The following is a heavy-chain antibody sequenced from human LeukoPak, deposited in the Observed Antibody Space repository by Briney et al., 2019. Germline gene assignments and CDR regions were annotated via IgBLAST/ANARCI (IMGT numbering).Heavy chain of an antibody. Sequence: PGGSLRLSCAASGFTFSDHYMNWIRQAPGKGLEWVSYISGSSSYTNYADSVKGRFTISRDNAKNSLYLQMNSLRAEDTAVYYCARDTELERPGYYGMDVWGQGATVTVSS. V-gene: IGHV3-11*06. CDR2: ISGSSSYT. CDR1: GFTFSDHY. CDR3: ARDTELERPGYYGMDV. D-gene: IGHD1-1*01. J-gene: IGHJ6*02.